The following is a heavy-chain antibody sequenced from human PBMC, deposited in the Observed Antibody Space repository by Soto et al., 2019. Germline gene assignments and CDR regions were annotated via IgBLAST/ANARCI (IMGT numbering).Heavy chain of an antibody. CDR1: GFTFSSYA. J-gene: IGHJ4*02. CDR2: ISYDGSNK. Sequence: GGSLRLSCAASGFTFSSYAMHWVRQAPGKGLEWVAVISYDGSNKYYADSVKGRFTISRDNSKNTLYLQMNSLRAEDTAVYYCAKDSYGSAHYWGQGTLVTVSS. CDR3: AKDSYGSAHY. V-gene: IGHV3-30-3*01. D-gene: IGHD1-26*01.